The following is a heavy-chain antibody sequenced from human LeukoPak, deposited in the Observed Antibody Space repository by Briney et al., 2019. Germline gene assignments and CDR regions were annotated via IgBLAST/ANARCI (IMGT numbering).Heavy chain of an antibody. V-gene: IGHV3-21*01. Sequence: NPGGSLRLSCAASGFTFSSYAMNWVRQAPGKGLEWVSSISRSSSYIYYADSVKGRFTISRDNAKNSLYLQMNSLRAEDTAVYYCASDYGEGSYCFDYWGQGTLVTVSS. D-gene: IGHD4-17*01. CDR1: GFTFSSYA. CDR3: ASDYGEGSYCFDY. CDR2: ISRSSSYI. J-gene: IGHJ4*02.